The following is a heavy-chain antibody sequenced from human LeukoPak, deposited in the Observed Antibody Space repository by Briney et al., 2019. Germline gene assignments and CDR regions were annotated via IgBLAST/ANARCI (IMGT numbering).Heavy chain of an antibody. CDR3: ARGGSWFDP. Sequence: PSETLSLTCAVSDGSISSGGYSWSWIRQPPGKGLEWIGYINYSGSTYYNPSLKSRLTISVDTSKNQFSLKLTSVTAADTAVYYCARGGSWFDPWGQGTLVTVSS. CDR1: DGSISSGGYS. V-gene: IGHV4-30-4*07. D-gene: IGHD3-10*01. J-gene: IGHJ5*02. CDR2: INYSGST.